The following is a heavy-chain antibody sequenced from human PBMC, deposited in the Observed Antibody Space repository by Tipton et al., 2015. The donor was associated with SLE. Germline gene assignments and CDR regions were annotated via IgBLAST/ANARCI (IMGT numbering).Heavy chain of an antibody. J-gene: IGHJ6*02. CDR1: GFTFSSYS. CDR3: ARGEYYDSSGYSGIGMDV. D-gene: IGHD3-22*01. CDR2: ISSSSSTI. Sequence: SLRLSCAASGFTFSSYSMNWVRQAPGKGLEWASYISSSSSTIYYADSVKGRFTISRDNAKNSLYLQMNSLRDEDTAVYYCARGEYYDSSGYSGIGMDVWGQGTTVTVSS. V-gene: IGHV3-48*02.